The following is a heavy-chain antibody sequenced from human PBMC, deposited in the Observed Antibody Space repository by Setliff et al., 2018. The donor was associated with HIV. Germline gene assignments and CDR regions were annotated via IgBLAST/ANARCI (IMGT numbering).Heavy chain of an antibody. CDR1: GYTFTGYY. J-gene: IGHJ4*02. Sequence: GASVKVSCKTSGYTFTGYYVHWVRQAPGQGLEWMGWINPNNGDTNYAQKFQGRVTMTRDTSISTAYMELSSLKSDDTAVYYCAADNYNCNSFDSWGQGSLVTVSS. CDR2: INPNNGDT. V-gene: IGHV1-2*02. D-gene: IGHD3-3*01. CDR3: AADNYNCNSFDS.